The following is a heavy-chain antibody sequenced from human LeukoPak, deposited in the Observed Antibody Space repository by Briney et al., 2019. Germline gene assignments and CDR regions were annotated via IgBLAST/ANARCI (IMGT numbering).Heavy chain of an antibody. CDR2: IYYSGST. CDR1: GGSISTYY. Sequence: SETLSLTCTVSGGSISTYYWTWIRQSPGKGLEWIGSIYYSGSTYYNPSLKSRVTISVDTSKNHSSLRLSSVTAADTAVYYCARSDFWSGYYRAKGYYMDVWGKGTTVTVSS. V-gene: IGHV4-39*07. D-gene: IGHD3-3*01. J-gene: IGHJ6*03. CDR3: ARSDFWSGYYRAKGYYMDV.